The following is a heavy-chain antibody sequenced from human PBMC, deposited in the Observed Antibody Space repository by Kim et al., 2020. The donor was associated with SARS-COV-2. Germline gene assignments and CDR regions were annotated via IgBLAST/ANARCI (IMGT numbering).Heavy chain of an antibody. J-gene: IGHJ4*02. CDR2: ISYDGSNK. CDR3: AKEGFSIAVARILGDYFDY. V-gene: IGHV3-30*18. Sequence: GGSLRLSCAASGFTFSSYGMHWVRQAPGKGLEWVAVISYDGSNKYYADSEKGRFTISRDNSKNTLYLQMNSLRAEDTAVYYCAKEGFSIAVARILGDYFDYWGQGTLVTVSS. CDR1: GFTFSSYG. D-gene: IGHD6-19*01.